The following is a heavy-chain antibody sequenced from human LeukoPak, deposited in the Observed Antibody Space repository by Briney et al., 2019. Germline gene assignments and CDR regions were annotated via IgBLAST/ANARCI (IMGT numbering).Heavy chain of an antibody. J-gene: IGHJ3*02. CDR2: ISYDGSNK. CDR1: GFTFISYW. V-gene: IGHV3-30*03. Sequence: PGGSLRLSCAASGFTFISYWMSWVRQAPGKGLEWVAVISYDGSNKYYADSVKGRFTISRDNSKNTLYLQMNSLRAEDTAVYYCARIWDGAFDIWGQGTMVTVSS. D-gene: IGHD3-16*01. CDR3: ARIWDGAFDI.